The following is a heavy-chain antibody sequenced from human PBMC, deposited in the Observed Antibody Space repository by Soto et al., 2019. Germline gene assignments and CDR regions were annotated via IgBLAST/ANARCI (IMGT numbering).Heavy chain of an antibody. J-gene: IGHJ4*02. D-gene: IGHD6-6*01. V-gene: IGHV5-51*01. CDR1: GYSFTSYW. CDR2: IFPGDSDT. Sequence: PGASLKISCKGSGYSFTSYWIAWVRLVPGKGLEWMGIIFPGDSDTRYSPSFQFQVTISVDKSTDTAYSKWGGVKGSDSAIYYCASPAGGSSSHFDLWGQGTQVTVSS. CDR3: ASPAGGSSSHFDL.